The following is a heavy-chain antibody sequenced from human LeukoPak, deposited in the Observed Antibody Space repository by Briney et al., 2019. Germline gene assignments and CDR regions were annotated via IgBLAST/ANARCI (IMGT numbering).Heavy chain of an antibody. CDR3: ARAPRYFSGSYFTFDY. V-gene: IGHV1-18*01. D-gene: IGHD1-26*01. Sequence: GASVKVSCKASGYTFTSYGISWVRQAPGQGLEWVGWISAYNGNTNYAEKLQGRVTMTTDTSTSTAYMELRSLRSDDTAVHYCARAPRYFSGSYFTFDYWGQGTLVTVSS. J-gene: IGHJ4*02. CDR2: ISAYNGNT. CDR1: GYTFTSYG.